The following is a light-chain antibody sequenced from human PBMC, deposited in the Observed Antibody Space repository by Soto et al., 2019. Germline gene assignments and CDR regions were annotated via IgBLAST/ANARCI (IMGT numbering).Light chain of an antibody. J-gene: IGKJ1*01. V-gene: IGKV1-5*03. Sequence: DIQMTQSPSTLSASVGDRVTITCRASQSINNWLAWYQQKPGKAPKLLIYKPSTLASGVPSRFSGSGSETEFTLNISSLKRDDFATYYCQQYNTYWTFGQGTKVEIK. CDR1: QSINNW. CDR2: KPS. CDR3: QQYNTYWT.